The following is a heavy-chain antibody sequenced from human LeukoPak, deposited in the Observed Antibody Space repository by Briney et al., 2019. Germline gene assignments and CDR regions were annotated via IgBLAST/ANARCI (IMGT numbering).Heavy chain of an antibody. V-gene: IGHV1-46*01. J-gene: IGHJ4*02. CDR2: INPSGGST. D-gene: IGHD1-26*01. CDR3: ARSRSGSYPLDY. CDR1: GYTFTGYY. Sequence: ASVKVSCKAPGYTFTGYYMHWVRQAPGQGREWMGIINPSGGSTSYAQKFQGRVTMTRDTSTSTVYMELSNLRSEDTAVYYCARSRSGSYPLDYGGQGTLVTVSS.